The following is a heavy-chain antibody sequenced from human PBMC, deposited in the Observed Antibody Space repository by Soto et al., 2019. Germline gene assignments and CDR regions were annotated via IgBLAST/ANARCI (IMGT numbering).Heavy chain of an antibody. CDR2: ISYDGSNK. V-gene: IGHV3-30*03. CDR3: ATRGDCSGGSCYSENFDY. D-gene: IGHD2-15*01. J-gene: IGHJ4*02. CDR1: GFTFSSYG. Sequence: QVQLVESGGGVVQPGRSLRLSCAASGFTFSSYGMHWVRQAPGKGLEWVAVISYDGSNKYYEDSVKGRFTISRDNSKNTMYLQMNSLRAEDTAVYYCATRGDCSGGSCYSENFDYWGQGTLVTVSS.